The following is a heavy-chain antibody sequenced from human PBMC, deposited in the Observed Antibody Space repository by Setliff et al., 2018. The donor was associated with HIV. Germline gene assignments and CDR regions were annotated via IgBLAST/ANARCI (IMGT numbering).Heavy chain of an antibody. CDR1: GGFISSGTYH. CDR2: IYSSGST. Sequence: SETLSLTCTASGGFISSGTYHWSWIRQSAGKGLEWIGHIYSSGSTNYNPSLKSRVTISTDTSKNRFSLNLSSVTAADTAVYYCATRYFDSASFDYWGQGALVTVSS. CDR3: ATRYFDSASFDY. V-gene: IGHV4-61*09. J-gene: IGHJ4*02. D-gene: IGHD3-9*01.